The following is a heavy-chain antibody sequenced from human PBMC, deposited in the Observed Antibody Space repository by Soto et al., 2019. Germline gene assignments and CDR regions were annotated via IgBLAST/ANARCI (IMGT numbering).Heavy chain of an antibody. Sequence: EVELLESGGGLVQPGGSLRLSCAASGFTFSSYAMSWVRRAPGKGLEWVSGISGSGRITKYADSVKGRFIISRYNFKNTLFLQMNSLRAEDTAVYYCAKDVHYDIVTGIEYFHHWAQGTLVTVSS. CDR2: ISGSGRIT. CDR3: AKDVHYDIVTGIEYFHH. CDR1: GFTFSSYA. J-gene: IGHJ1*01. V-gene: IGHV3-23*01. D-gene: IGHD3-9*01.